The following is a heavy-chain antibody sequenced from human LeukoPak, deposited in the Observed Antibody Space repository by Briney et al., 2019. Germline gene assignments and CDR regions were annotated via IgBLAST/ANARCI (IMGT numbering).Heavy chain of an antibody. CDR3: ARDSTGSGPDY. V-gene: IGHV1-2*02. J-gene: IGHJ4*02. D-gene: IGHD1-14*01. CDR1: GYTFTAYY. CDR2: INPNSGDT. Sequence: VASVKVSCKASGYTFTAYYIHWVRQAPGQGLEWMGWINPNSGDTNYAQKLQGRVTMTSDTSTSTAYMELRSLRSDDTAVYYCARDSTGSGPDYWGQGPLVTVSS.